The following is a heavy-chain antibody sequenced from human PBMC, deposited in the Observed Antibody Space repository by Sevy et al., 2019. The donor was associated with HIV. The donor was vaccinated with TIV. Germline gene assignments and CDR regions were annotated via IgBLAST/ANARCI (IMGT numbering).Heavy chain of an antibody. Sequence: GGSLRLSCAASGFTFSDYYMGWVRKAPGKGLEWMANINQDGSQKNYVDSVKGRFTISRDNAKNSVSLQMNSLRVDDTAIYYCARESWPCDYWGQGTLVTVSS. D-gene: IGHD5-12*01. CDR2: INQDGSQK. J-gene: IGHJ4*02. CDR1: GFTFSDYY. V-gene: IGHV3-7*01. CDR3: ARESWPCDY.